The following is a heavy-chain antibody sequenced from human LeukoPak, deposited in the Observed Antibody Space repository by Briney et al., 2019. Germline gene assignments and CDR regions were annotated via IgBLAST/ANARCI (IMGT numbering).Heavy chain of an antibody. Sequence: GGSLRLSCAASGFTFSSYEMNWVRQAPGKGLEWVSYISSSGSTIYYADSVKGRFTISRDNAKNSLYLQMNSLRAEDTAVYYCAGIAAPVTASGYWGQGTLVTVSS. CDR1: GFTFSSYE. CDR3: AGIAAPVTASGY. D-gene: IGHD6-13*01. CDR2: ISSSGSTI. J-gene: IGHJ4*02. V-gene: IGHV3-48*03.